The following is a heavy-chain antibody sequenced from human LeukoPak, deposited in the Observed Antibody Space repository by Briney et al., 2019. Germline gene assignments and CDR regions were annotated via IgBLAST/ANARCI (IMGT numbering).Heavy chain of an antibody. CDR2: IIPIFGTA. CDR3: ARANPGYSSSWYWVGGDYYYYYMDV. CDR1: GGTFSSYA. J-gene: IGHJ6*03. D-gene: IGHD6-13*01. Sequence: AASVKVSCKASGGTFSSYAISWVRQAPGQGLEWMGGIIPIFGTANYAQKFQGRVTITADESTSTAYMELSSLRSEDTAVYYCARANPGYSSSWYWVGGDYYYYYMDVWGKGTTVTISS. V-gene: IGHV1-69*13.